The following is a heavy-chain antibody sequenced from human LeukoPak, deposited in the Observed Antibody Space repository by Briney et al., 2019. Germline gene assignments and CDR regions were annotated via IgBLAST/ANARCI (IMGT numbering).Heavy chain of an antibody. CDR3: ARGLPLGATSTTLGY. CDR2: IYHSGST. Sequence: PSGTLSLTCAVSGGSISSSNWWSWVRQPPGKGLEWIGEIYHSGSTNYNPSLKSRVTISVDRSKNQFSLKLSSVTAADTAVYYCARGLPLGATSTTLGYWGQGTLVTVSS. D-gene: IGHD1-26*01. CDR1: GGSISSSNW. J-gene: IGHJ4*02. V-gene: IGHV4-4*02.